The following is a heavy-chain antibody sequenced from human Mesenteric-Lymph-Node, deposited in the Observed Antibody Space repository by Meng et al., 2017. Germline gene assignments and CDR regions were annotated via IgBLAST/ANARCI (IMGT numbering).Heavy chain of an antibody. CDR1: GFTFSSHA. CDR3: ASDRAFYGHYFDY. Sequence: GGSLRLSCAASGFTFSSHAMSWVRQAPGKGLEWVSDISGGGDSTSHADSVKGRFTISRDNAKNSLYLQMNSLRAEDTAVYYCASDRAFYGHYFDYWGHGTRVTVSS. CDR2: ISGGGDST. V-gene: IGHV3-23*01. D-gene: IGHD2/OR15-2a*01. J-gene: IGHJ4*01.